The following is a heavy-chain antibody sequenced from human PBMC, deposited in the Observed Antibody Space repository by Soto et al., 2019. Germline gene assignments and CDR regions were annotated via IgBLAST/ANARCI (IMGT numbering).Heavy chain of an antibody. CDR1: GCSFTSYW. CDR2: IYPGDSDT. V-gene: IGHV5-51*01. J-gene: IGHJ5*02. Sequence: GESLKISCKGSGCSFTSYWIGWVRQMPGKGLEWMGIIYPGDSDTRYSPSFQGQVTISADKSISTAYLQWSSLKASDTAMYYCARSHFSQLWSRPNWFDPWGQGTLVTVS. D-gene: IGHD5-18*01. CDR3: ARSHFSQLWSRPNWFDP.